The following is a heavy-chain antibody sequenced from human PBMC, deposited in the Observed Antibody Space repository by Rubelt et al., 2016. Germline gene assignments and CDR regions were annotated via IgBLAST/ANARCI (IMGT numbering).Heavy chain of an antibody. V-gene: IGHV3-48*04. Sequence: GKGLEWVSYIGSSTSTIYLADSVKGRFTISRDNARNSLYLQMNSLRAEDTAVYYCARDRSGTYRGDFDYWGQGTLVTVSS. D-gene: IGHD1-26*01. J-gene: IGHJ4*02. CDR3: ARDRSGTYRGDFDY. CDR2: IGSSTSTI.